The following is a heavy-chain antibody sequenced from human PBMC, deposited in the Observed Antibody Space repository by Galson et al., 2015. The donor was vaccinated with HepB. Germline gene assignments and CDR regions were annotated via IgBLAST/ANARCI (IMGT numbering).Heavy chain of an antibody. D-gene: IGHD6-13*01. CDR1: GGSISTHY. J-gene: IGHJ6*02. V-gene: IGHV4-59*11. Sequence: LSLTCTVSGGSISTHYWSWIRPTPGQGLEWIGYIYYSGNTDYNPSLRSRVTISVDTSKNQFSLKVNSVIAADTAIYYCARSGHTSTWHSLARVDVWGQGTTVTVSS. CDR2: IYYSGNT. CDR3: ARSGHTSTWHSLARVDV.